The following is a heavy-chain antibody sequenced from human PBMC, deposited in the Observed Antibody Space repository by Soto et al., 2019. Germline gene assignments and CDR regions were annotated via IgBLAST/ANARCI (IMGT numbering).Heavy chain of an antibody. Sequence: PSETLSLTCTVSGGSINSSSYYWGWIRQPPGKGLEWIGSIYYSGSTYYNPSLKSRVTISVDTSKNQFSLKLSSVTAADTAVYYCARARGIAVAGTDLYYYYGMDVWGQGTTVTVSS. CDR3: ARARGIAVAGTDLYYYYGMDV. CDR2: IYYSGST. D-gene: IGHD6-19*01. CDR1: GGSINSSSYY. V-gene: IGHV4-39*07. J-gene: IGHJ6*02.